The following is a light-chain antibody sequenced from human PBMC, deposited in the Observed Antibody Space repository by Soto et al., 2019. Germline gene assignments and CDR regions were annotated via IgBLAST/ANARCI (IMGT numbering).Light chain of an antibody. J-gene: IGKJ4*01. CDR3: QQFNSYPLS. CDR2: AAS. CDR1: QGISSY. V-gene: IGKV1-9*01. Sequence: IQLTQSPSSLSASVGDRVTITCRASQGISSYLAWYQQKPGRAPKLLIFAASTLQSGVPSRFSGSGSGTDFTLTISSLQSEDFATYYCQQFNSYPLSFGGGTKVEIK.